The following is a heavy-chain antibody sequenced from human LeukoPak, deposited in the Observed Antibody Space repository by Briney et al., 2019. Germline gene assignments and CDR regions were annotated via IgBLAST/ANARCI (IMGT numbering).Heavy chain of an antibody. CDR2: IGKSSSSI. V-gene: IGHV3-48*01. CDR3: ARDYGYGFDY. D-gene: IGHD5-18*01. Sequence: GGSLRLSCAVSGFTFSSYSMNWVRRAPGKGLEWISYIGKSSSSISYADSVKGRFTISTDNAKSSLYLQMNSLRAEDTAVYYCARDYGYGFDYWGQGTLVTVSS. J-gene: IGHJ4*02. CDR1: GFTFSSYS.